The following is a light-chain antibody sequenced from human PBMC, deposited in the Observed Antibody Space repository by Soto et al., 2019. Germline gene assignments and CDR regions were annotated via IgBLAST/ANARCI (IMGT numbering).Light chain of an antibody. V-gene: IGKV3-15*01. J-gene: IGKJ1*01. CDR1: QNVGSN. Sequence: VLKKSPATLSVSQGERAALSCRASQNVGSNLAWYQHKPGQPPRLLISGASTRATGVPDRFSGSGSETEFALTISSLQSEDFTVYFCQQYNTRPQTFGQVTNVDIK. CDR2: GAS. CDR3: QQYNTRPQT.